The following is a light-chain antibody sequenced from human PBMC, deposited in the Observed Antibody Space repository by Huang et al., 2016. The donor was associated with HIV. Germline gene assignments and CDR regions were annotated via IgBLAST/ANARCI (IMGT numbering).Light chain of an antibody. Sequence: DIQMTQSPSSLSASVGDRVTIHCRASQSINSYLNWYQQKPGKAPKVLIYAASSLQSWVPSRFSGSGSGTDFTLTINSLQPEDFAIYYCQQSYNTPLTFGGGTRLEIK. V-gene: IGKV1-39*01. J-gene: IGKJ4*01. CDR3: QQSYNTPLT. CDR1: QSINSY. CDR2: AAS.